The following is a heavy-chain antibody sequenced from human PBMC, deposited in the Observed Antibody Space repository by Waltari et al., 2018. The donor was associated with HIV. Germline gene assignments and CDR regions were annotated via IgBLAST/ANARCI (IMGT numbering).Heavy chain of an antibody. D-gene: IGHD2-8*01. Sequence: QLQLQESGPGLVKPSETLSLTCTVSGGSISSSSYYRGWIRQPPGKGLGWIGGIYYSGSTYYNPSLKSRVTISVDTSKNQFSLKLSSVTAADTAVYYCARADIVLMVYANFHLRWFDPWGQGTLVTVSS. V-gene: IGHV4-39*07. CDR3: ARADIVLMVYANFHLRWFDP. CDR2: IYYSGST. CDR1: GGSISSSSYY. J-gene: IGHJ5*02.